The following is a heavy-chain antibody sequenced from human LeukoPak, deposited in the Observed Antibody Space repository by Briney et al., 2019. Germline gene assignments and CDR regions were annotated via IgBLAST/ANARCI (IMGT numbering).Heavy chain of an antibody. CDR2: IYHSGST. CDR1: GGPISSGYY. V-gene: IGHV4-38-2*02. D-gene: IGHD3-10*01. J-gene: IGHJ3*02. Sequence: SQTLSLTCTVSGGPISSGYYWGWIRQPPGKGLEWIGSIYHSGSTYYNPSLKSRVTISVDTSKNQFSLNLSSVTAADTAVYYCARRHKVGAGDALDIWGQGTMVTVSS. CDR3: ARRHKVGAGDALDI.